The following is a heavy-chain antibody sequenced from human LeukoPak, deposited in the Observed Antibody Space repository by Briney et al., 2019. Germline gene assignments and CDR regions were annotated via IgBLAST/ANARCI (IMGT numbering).Heavy chain of an antibody. V-gene: IGHV3-30*02. J-gene: IGHJ4*02. CDR1: GFIFSNSC. Sequence: SGGSLRLSCAAAGFIFSNSCMQWVSRAPGKGGVGGAFIRYDGNENFYGDPVKGRFTISRDNSKNTLYLQMNSLRAEDSAVYYCAKDYSGSVDYWGQGTLVTVSS. CDR2: IRYDGNEN. D-gene: IGHD1-26*01. CDR3: AKDYSGSVDY.